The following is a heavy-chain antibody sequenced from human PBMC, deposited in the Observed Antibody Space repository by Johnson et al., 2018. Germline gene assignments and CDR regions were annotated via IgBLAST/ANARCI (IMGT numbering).Heavy chain of an antibody. V-gene: IGHV4-4*02. CDR1: GGSISTNNW. Sequence: QVQLVESGPGLVKPSGPLSLTCVVSGGSISTNNWWSWVRQPPGKGPEWIGEINHGGTTNYNPSLKRRVTISLDKSRNQFSLNLTSATATDTGGYDCAGPSSGWYSGSVVDWGQGTLVAVSS. D-gene: IGHD6-19*01. CDR3: AGPSSGWYSGSVVD. J-gene: IGHJ4*02. CDR2: INHGGTT.